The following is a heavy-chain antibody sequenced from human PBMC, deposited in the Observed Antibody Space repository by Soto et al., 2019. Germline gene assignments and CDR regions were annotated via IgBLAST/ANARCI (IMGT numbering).Heavy chain of an antibody. V-gene: IGHV1-18*01. CDR2: ISAYNGNT. D-gene: IGHD6-13*01. J-gene: IGHJ4*02. CDR1: GYSFTSYG. Sequence: GASVKLSCEASGYSFTSYGISWVRQAPGQGLEWMGWISAYNGNTNYAQKLQGRVTMTTDTSTSTAYMELRSLRSDDTAVYYCARDPTAAAAYYFDYWGQGTLVTVSS. CDR3: ARDPTAAAAYYFDY.